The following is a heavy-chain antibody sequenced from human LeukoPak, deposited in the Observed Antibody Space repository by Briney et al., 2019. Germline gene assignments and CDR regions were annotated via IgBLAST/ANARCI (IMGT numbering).Heavy chain of an antibody. V-gene: IGHV3-30*02. CDR2: IRYDGTNK. D-gene: IGHD3-10*01. CDR1: GFTFSNFG. CDR3: ATSSGGSKMVRGVVIITVNAFDI. Sequence: GGSLRLSCAASGFTFSNFGMHWVRQAPGKGLEWVAFIRYDGTNKYYADSVKGRFTISRDDSKNTLYLQMNSLRAEDTAVYCCATSSGGSKMVRGVVIITVNAFDIWGQGTMVTVSS. J-gene: IGHJ3*02.